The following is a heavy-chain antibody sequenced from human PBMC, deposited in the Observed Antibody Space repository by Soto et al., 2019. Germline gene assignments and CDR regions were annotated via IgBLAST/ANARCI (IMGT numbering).Heavy chain of an antibody. CDR3: ARAGYCSSTSCLLRSGGSVMVGSDY. Sequence: PGGSLRLSCAASGFTFSSYSMNWVRQAPGKGLEWVSSISSSSSYIYYADSVKGRFTISRDNAKNSLYLQMNSLRAEDTAVYYCARAGYCSSTSCLLRSGGSVMVGSDYWGQGTLVTVSS. CDR1: GFTFSSYS. CDR2: ISSSSSYI. J-gene: IGHJ4*02. V-gene: IGHV3-21*01. D-gene: IGHD2-2*03.